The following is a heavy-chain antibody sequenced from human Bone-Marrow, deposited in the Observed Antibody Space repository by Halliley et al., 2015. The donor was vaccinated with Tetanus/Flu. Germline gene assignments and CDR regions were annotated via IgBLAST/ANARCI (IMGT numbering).Heavy chain of an antibody. CDR2: IIPYGNI. Sequence: TLSLTCAVYGGSFGDSGYYWNWCRQPPGKGLEWIGEIIPYGNINYNQSLQSRVTISVDTSKNQFSLKLSSVSAADTAVYYCARGHRVSNGWGTYYNYGMDPWGQGTAVSFSS. D-gene: IGHD6-19*01. V-gene: IGHV4-34*01. J-gene: IGHJ6*02. CDR3: ARGHRVSNGWGTYYNYGMDP. CDR1: GGSFGDSGYY.